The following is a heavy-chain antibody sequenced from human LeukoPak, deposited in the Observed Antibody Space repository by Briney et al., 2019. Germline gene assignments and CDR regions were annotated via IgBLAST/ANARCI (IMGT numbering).Heavy chain of an antibody. Sequence: GGSLRLSCTASGFTFSDAWVTWVRQAPGKGLEWVGRIRSQTSGGTTDYAAPVNGRFTISRDDSKSTIFLQMNSLKTEDTAVYYCNTFNWNSPFDYWGQGTLVTVSS. V-gene: IGHV3-15*01. D-gene: IGHD1-20*01. J-gene: IGHJ4*02. CDR2: IRSQTSGGTT. CDR1: GFTFSDAW. CDR3: NTFNWNSPFDY.